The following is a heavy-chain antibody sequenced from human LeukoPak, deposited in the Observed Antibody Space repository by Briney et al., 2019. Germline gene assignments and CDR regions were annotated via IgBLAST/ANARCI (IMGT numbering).Heavy chain of an antibody. Sequence: GRSLRLSCAASGFTFSSYAMHWVRQAPGKGLEWVAVISYDGSNKYYADSVKGRFAISRDDSKSTLYLQMNSLRGEDTAVYYCAKDFGRNLGGPGYWGRGTLVIVSS. J-gene: IGHJ4*02. CDR1: GFTFSSYA. D-gene: IGHD1-14*01. V-gene: IGHV3-30*09. CDR2: ISYDGSNK. CDR3: AKDFGRNLGGPGY.